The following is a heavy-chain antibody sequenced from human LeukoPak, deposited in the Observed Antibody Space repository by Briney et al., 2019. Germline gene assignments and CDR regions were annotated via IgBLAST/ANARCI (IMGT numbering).Heavy chain of an antibody. CDR3: ARDRQQLVFYYYYMDV. V-gene: IGHV1-2*06. D-gene: IGHD6-13*01. Sequence: ASVKVSCKASGYTFTGYYMDWVRQAPGQGLEWMGRINPNSGGTNYAQKFQGRVTMTRDTSISTAYMELSRLRSDDTAVYYCARDRQQLVFYYYYMDVWGKGTTVTVSS. CDR2: INPNSGGT. J-gene: IGHJ6*03. CDR1: GYTFTGYY.